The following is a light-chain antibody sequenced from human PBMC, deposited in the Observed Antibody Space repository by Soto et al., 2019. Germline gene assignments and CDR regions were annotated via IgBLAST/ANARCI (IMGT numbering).Light chain of an antibody. CDR1: QSINSN. CDR3: LQYNNWPYT. V-gene: IGKV3-15*01. Sequence: EIVMTQSPATLSVSPGERATLSCRASQSINSNFAWYQQKPGQAPRLLIYGASTRATGIPARFSGSGSGTEFTLTISSLQSEDFAVYYCLQYNNWPYTFGQGTKLEI. CDR2: GAS. J-gene: IGKJ2*01.